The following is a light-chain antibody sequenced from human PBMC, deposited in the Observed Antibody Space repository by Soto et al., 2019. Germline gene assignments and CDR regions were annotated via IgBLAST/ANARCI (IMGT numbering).Light chain of an antibody. CDR3: QESYRTTWT. Sequence: DMHSSLYPSSLSASLAARVNITSRASQSISSYLNWYQQKPGKAPKLLIYAASSLQSGVPSRFSGSGSGTDFALTMSCRQPGGFATYIYQESYRTTWTVSRGTKVDIK. CDR2: AAS. J-gene: IGKJ1*01. V-gene: IGKV1-39*01. CDR1: QSISSY.